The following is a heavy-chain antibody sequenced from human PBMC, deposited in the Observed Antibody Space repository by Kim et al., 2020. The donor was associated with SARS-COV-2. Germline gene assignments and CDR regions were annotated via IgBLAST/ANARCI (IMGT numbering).Heavy chain of an antibody. CDR3: AGGSGSPPLSYYGMDV. V-gene: IGHV3-53*01. CDR1: GFTVSSNY. CDR2: TYSGGTT. J-gene: IGHJ6*02. D-gene: IGHD1-26*01. Sequence: GGSLRLSCVASGFTVSSNYMTWVRQAPGKGLEWVSITYSGGTTSYADSVKGRFTISRDNSKNTLYLQMISLRAEDTAVYYCAGGSGSPPLSYYGMDVWGLGATVTVSS.